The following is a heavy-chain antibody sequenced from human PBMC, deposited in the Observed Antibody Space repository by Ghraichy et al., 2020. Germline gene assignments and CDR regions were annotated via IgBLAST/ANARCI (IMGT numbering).Heavy chain of an antibody. V-gene: IGHV4-59*01. CDR3: ARTPIQMATIPKNAFDI. CDR2: IYYSGST. J-gene: IGHJ3*02. Sequence: SETLSLTCTVSGGSISSYYWSWIRQPPGKGLEWIGYIYYSGSTNYNPSLKSRVTISVDTSKNQFSLKLSSVIAADTAVYYCARTPIQMATIPKNAFDIWGQGTMVTVSS. D-gene: IGHD5-24*01. CDR1: GGSISSYY.